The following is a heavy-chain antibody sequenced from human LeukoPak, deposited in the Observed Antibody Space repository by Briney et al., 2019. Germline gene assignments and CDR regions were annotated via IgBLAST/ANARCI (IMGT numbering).Heavy chain of an antibody. CDR1: GVSISSYY. CDR2: LYYSGTT. J-gene: IGHJ4*02. D-gene: IGHD3-22*01. Sequence: SETLSLTCTVSGVSISSYYWIWIRQPPGKGLEWIGNLYYSGTTNYNPSLKSRVSITVDTSKNQFSLKLSAVTAADTAVYYCARARHYYDSSGYYPYFDYWGQGTLVTVSS. V-gene: IGHV4-59*01. CDR3: ARARHYYDSSGYYPYFDY.